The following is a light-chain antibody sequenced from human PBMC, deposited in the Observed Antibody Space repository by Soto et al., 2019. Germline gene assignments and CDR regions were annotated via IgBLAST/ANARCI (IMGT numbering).Light chain of an antibody. CDR2: EGN. CDR1: SSDVGIYNL. J-gene: IGLJ1*01. Sequence: QSVLTQPASVSGSPGQSITISCTGTSSDVGIYNLVSWYQQHPGKAPKLMIYEGNKRPSGVSHRFSGSKSGYTASLTISGLQTEDEADYYCCSYAGSSTYVFGTGTKLTVL. V-gene: IGLV2-23*01. CDR3: CSYAGSSTYV.